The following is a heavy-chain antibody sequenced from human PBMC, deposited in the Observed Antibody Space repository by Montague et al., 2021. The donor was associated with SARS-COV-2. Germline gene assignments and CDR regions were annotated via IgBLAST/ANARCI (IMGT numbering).Heavy chain of an antibody. Sequence: SETLSLTCTVSGGSISSYYWSWIRQPPGKGLERIGYIYYSGSTNYNPSLKSRVTISVDTSKNQFSLKLSSVTAADTAVYYCARAIGSMYSSGWYYYYYGMDVWGQGTTVTVSS. CDR3: ARAIGSMYSSGWYYYYYGMDV. D-gene: IGHD6-19*01. J-gene: IGHJ6*02. CDR1: GGSISSYY. CDR2: IYYSGST. V-gene: IGHV4-59*01.